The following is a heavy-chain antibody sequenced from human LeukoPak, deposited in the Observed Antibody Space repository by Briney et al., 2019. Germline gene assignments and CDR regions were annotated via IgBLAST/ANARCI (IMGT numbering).Heavy chain of an antibody. CDR3: ARDSGTTGEVKFDP. Sequence: PSETLSLTCTVSGGSISRSYWSWMRQPAGKGPEWIGRIYGSGTITYNPSLESRVTMSVDTSKNQFSLKLRSVTAADTAVYYCARDSGTTGEVKFDPWGQGILVTVSS. D-gene: IGHD3-10*01. CDR1: GGSISRSY. CDR2: IYGSGTI. J-gene: IGHJ5*02. V-gene: IGHV4-4*07.